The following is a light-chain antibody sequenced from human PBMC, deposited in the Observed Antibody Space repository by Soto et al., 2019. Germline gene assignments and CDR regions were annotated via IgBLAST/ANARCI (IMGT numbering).Light chain of an antibody. J-gene: IGLJ3*02. Sequence: QSVLTQPPSASGTPGQRVTISCSGSSSNIGSNYVYWYQQLPGTAPKLLIYRNNQRPSGVPDRFSGSKSGTSASLAISGLRSEDEADYYCQSYDNILSGPLFGGGTKLTVL. CDR3: QSYDNILSGPL. CDR1: SSNIGSNY. V-gene: IGLV1-47*01. CDR2: RNN.